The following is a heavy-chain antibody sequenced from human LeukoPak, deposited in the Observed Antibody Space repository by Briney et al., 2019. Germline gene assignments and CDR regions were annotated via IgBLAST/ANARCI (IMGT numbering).Heavy chain of an antibody. Sequence: SQTLSLTCAVSGGSIGSGDYYWSWIRQPPGKGLEWIGYISYSGNTYYIPSLKSRVTISVDTSKNQFSLKLSSVNAADTAVYYCARKANFWGGYSNYYYYMDVWGKGTTVTVSS. J-gene: IGHJ6*03. V-gene: IGHV4-30-4*08. CDR1: GGSIGSGDYY. D-gene: IGHD3-3*01. CDR2: ISYSGNT. CDR3: ARKANFWGGYSNYYYYMDV.